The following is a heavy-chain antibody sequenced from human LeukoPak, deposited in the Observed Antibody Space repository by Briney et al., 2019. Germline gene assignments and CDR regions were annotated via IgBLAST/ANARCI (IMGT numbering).Heavy chain of an antibody. Sequence: GGSLRLSCAASGFTFSNAWMSWVRQAPGKGLEWVGRIKSKTDGGTTDYAAPVKGRFTISRDDSKSTLYLQMNSLKTEDTAVYYCTTDCGGDCYPVGYYGMDVWGQGTTVTVSS. J-gene: IGHJ6*02. V-gene: IGHV3-15*01. CDR2: IKSKTDGGTT. D-gene: IGHD2-21*02. CDR3: TTDCGGDCYPVGYYGMDV. CDR1: GFTFSNAW.